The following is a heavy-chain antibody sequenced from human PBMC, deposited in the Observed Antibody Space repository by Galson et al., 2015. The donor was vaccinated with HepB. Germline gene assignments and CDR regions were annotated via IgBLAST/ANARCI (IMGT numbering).Heavy chain of an antibody. V-gene: IGHV1-46*01. CDR2: INPSGGST. J-gene: IGHJ3*02. D-gene: IGHD6-13*01. CDR3: ARIAAAGTGRRAFDI. Sequence: SVKVSCKASGYTFTSYYMHWVRQAPGQGLEWMGIINPSGGSTSYAQKFQGRVTMTRDTSTSTVYMELSSLRSEDTAVYYCARIAAAGTGRRAFDIWGQGTMVTVSS. CDR1: GYTFTSYY.